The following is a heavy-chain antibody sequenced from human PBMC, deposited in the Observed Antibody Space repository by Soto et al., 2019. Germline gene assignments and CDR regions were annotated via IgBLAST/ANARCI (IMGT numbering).Heavy chain of an antibody. CDR3: ASCGPYYYYYGMDV. V-gene: IGHV1-69*02. Sequence: SVKASCKASGGTFSSYTISWVRQAPGQGLEWMGRIIPILGIANYAQKFQGRVTITADKSTSTAYMELSSLRSEDTAVYYCASCGPYYYYYGMDVWGQGTTVTVSS. D-gene: IGHD2-21*01. CDR2: IIPILGIA. CDR1: GGTFSSYT. J-gene: IGHJ6*02.